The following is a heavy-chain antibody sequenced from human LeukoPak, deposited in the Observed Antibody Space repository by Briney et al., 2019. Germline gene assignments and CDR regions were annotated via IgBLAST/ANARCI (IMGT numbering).Heavy chain of an antibody. Sequence: GSLRLSSAASGFAPSSYSMNCVRAAPREGLEWVAYNRVPSAYIAYTDPVKSRFTISRDNAKNSLYLQMDNLRAEDTAVYCCAKKMDDAFDIWGQGTMVTVSS. CDR2: NRVPSAYI. D-gene: IGHD5-24*01. CDR3: AKKMDDAFDI. J-gene: IGHJ3*02. CDR1: GFAPSSYS. V-gene: IGHV3-21*01.